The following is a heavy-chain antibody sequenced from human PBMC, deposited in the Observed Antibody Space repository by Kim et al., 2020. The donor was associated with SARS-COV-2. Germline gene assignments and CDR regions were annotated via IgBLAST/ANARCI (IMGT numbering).Heavy chain of an antibody. CDR1: GYTFTSYA. Sequence: VKVSCKASGYTFTSYAMHWVRQAPGQRLEWMGWINAGNGNTKYSQKFQGRVTITRDTSASTAYMELSSLRSEDTAVYYCARHKYYYDSSGYQNLNWFDPWGQGTLVTVSS. J-gene: IGHJ5*02. V-gene: IGHV1-3*01. D-gene: IGHD3-22*01. CDR3: ARHKYYYDSSGYQNLNWFDP. CDR2: INAGNGNT.